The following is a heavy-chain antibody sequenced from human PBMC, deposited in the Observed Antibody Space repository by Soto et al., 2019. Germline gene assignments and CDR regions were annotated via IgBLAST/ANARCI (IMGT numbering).Heavy chain of an antibody. CDR2: IIPIFGTA. CDR1: GDTFSSYA. V-gene: IGHV1-69*13. J-gene: IGHJ5*01. D-gene: IGHD3-10*01. Sequence: SVKVSCKASGDTFSSYAISWVRQAPGQGLEWMGGIIPIFGTANYAQKFQGRVTITADESTSTAYMELSSLRSEDTAVYYCARDRVSPFRGADNWFDPWGQGTLVTVSS. CDR3: ARDRVSPFRGADNWFDP.